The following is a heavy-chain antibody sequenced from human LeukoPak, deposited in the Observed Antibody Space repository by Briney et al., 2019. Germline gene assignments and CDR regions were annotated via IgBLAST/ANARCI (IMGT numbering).Heavy chain of an antibody. CDR3: ARWTTVTRAFDS. V-gene: IGHV4-4*07. Sequence: SETLSLTCTVSGGSFNIYYWNWIRQPAGKGLEYIGRIYASGSTNYNPSLKSRVTMSVDTSKNQFSLNLSSVTAADTAVYYCARWTTVTRAFDSGGQGTLVTVSS. CDR2: IYASGST. J-gene: IGHJ4*02. D-gene: IGHD4-17*01. CDR1: GGSFNIYY.